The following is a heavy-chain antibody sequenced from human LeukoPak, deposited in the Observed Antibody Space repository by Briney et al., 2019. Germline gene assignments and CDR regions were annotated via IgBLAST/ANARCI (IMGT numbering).Heavy chain of an antibody. D-gene: IGHD3-3*01. CDR1: GYTFTSYA. CDR2: INAGNGNI. CDR3: ARTREWLSSYYFDY. J-gene: IGHJ4*02. V-gene: IGHV1-3*01. Sequence: ASVKVSCKASGYTFTSYAMHWVRQAPGQRLEWMGWINAGNGNIKYSQKFQGRVTITRDTSASTAYMELSSLRSEDTAVYYCARTREWLSSYYFDYWGQGTLVTVSS.